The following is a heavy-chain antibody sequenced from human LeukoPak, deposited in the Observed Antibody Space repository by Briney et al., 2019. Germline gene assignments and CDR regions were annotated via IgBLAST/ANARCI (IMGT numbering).Heavy chain of an antibody. CDR3: ARVGSGSYFGDHLKSDY. Sequence: GASVKVSCKASGYTFTSYGISWVRQAPGQGLEWMGWISAYNGNTNYAQKLQGRVTMTTDTSTSTAYMELRSLRPDDTAVYYCARVGSGSYFGDHLKSDYWGQGTLVTVSS. CDR2: ISAYNGNT. J-gene: IGHJ4*02. CDR1: GYTFTSYG. V-gene: IGHV1-18*01. D-gene: IGHD1-26*01.